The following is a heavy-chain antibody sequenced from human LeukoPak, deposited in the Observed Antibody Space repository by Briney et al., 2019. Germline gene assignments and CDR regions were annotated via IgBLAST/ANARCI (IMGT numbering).Heavy chain of an antibody. Sequence: GASVKVSCKASGYTFTSYGISWVRQAPGQGLEWMGWISAYNGNTNYAQKLQGRVTMTTDTSTSTAYMELRSLRSDDTAVYYCARDSPYYYDSSGYYYVPFDAFDIWGQGTMVTVSS. CDR3: ARDSPYYYDSSGYYYVPFDAFDI. J-gene: IGHJ3*02. CDR2: ISAYNGNT. D-gene: IGHD3-22*01. CDR1: GYTFTSYG. V-gene: IGHV1-18*01.